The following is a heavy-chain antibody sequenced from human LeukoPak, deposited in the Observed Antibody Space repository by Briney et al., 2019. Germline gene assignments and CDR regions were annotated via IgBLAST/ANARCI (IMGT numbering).Heavy chain of an antibody. CDR2: IYDNGST. CDR3: ARVSTDFWSGPSYYYYYGMDV. V-gene: IGHV4-39*01. J-gene: IGHJ6*02. CDR1: GGSIRSSYYY. D-gene: IGHD3-3*01. Sequence: PSETLSLTCTVSGGSIRSSYYYWGWIRQPPGKGLEWIGSIYDNGSTYYNPSLKSRVTISVDTSKNQFSLKLNSVTAADTAVYYCARVSTDFWSGPSYYYYYGMDVWGQGTTVTVSS.